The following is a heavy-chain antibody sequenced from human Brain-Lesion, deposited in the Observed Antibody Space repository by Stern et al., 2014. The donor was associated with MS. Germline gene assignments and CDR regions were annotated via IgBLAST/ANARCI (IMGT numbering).Heavy chain of an antibody. CDR2: IRGRGDSA. Sequence: VQLEESGGGLVQPGGSLRLSCAASGFSFSIYAMNWVRQAPGKGPEWVAAIRGRGDSAYYADSVNGRFTISRDNSKNTVYLQMNSLRADDTAVYYCAKGLRQQLVPFDYWGQGTLVSVSS. V-gene: IGHV3-23*04. D-gene: IGHD6-13*01. CDR3: AKGLRQQLVPFDY. CDR1: GFSFSIYA. J-gene: IGHJ4*02.